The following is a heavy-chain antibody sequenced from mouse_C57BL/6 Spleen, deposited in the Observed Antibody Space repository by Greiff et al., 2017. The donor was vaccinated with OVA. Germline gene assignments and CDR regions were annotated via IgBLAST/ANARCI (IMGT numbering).Heavy chain of an antibody. J-gene: IGHJ2*01. CDR1: GYTFTSYW. D-gene: IGHD3-2*02. CDR2: IHPNSGST. CDR3: ARASSGYYFDY. Sequence: QVQLQQPGAELVKPGASVKLSCKASGYTFTSYWMHWVKQRPGQGLEWIGMIHPNSGSTNYNEKFKSKATLPVDKSSSKAYMQLSSLTSEDSAVYYCARASSGYYFDYWGQGTTLTVSS. V-gene: IGHV1-64*01.